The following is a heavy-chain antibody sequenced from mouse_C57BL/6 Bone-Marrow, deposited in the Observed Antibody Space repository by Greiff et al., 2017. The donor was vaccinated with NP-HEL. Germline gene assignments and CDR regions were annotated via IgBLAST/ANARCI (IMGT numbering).Heavy chain of an antibody. Sequence: EVQLQQSGAELVRPGASVKLSCTASGFNIKDDYMHWVKQRPEQGLEWIGWIDPENGDTEYASQFQGKATITADTSSNTAYLQLSSLTSEDTAVYYCTTITTVVATDWYFDVWGTGTTVTVSS. CDR3: TTITTVVATDWYFDV. V-gene: IGHV14-4*01. D-gene: IGHD1-1*01. CDR2: IDPENGDT. CDR1: GFNIKDDY. J-gene: IGHJ1*03.